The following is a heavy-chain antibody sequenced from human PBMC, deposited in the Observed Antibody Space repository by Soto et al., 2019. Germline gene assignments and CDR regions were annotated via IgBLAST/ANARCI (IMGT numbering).Heavy chain of an antibody. CDR3: ARTTFYDIFTAYYSLFDY. CDR1: GGSISSGGYY. V-gene: IGHV4-31*03. J-gene: IGHJ4*02. CDR2: ISDSGNT. Sequence: QVQLQESGPELVKPSQTLTLTCTVSGGSISSGGYYWSWIRQHPGKGLEWIGHISDSGNTYYNPSLKSRLTTSVDTSKNHFSLNLSAVTAADTAVYYCARTTFYDIFTAYYSLFDYWGQGTLVTVSS. D-gene: IGHD3-9*01.